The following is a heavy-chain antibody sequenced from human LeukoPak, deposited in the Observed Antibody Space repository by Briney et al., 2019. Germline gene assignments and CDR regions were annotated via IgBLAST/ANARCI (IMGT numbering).Heavy chain of an antibody. D-gene: IGHD1-26*01. CDR1: GFTFSSYG. V-gene: IGHV3-30*03. CDR2: ISYDGSNK. CDR3: ARDSVIVGATPDYYYYYMDV. Sequence: GGSLRLSCAASGFTFSSYGMHWVRQAPGKGLEWVAVISYDGSNKNYANSVKGRFTISRDNSKNTLYLQMNSLRAEDTAVYYCARDSVIVGATPDYYYYYMDVWGKGTTVTVSS. J-gene: IGHJ6*03.